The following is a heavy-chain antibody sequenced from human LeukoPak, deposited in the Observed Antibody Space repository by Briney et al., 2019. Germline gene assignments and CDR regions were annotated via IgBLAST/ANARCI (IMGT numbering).Heavy chain of an antibody. J-gene: IGHJ1*01. V-gene: IGHV3-15*01. CDR3: AKGVDRNKYYDFWSGYYPEYFQH. CDR1: GFTFSNAW. D-gene: IGHD3-3*01. CDR2: IKSKTDGGTT. Sequence: GGSLRLSCAASGFTFSNAWMSWVRQAPGKGLEWVGRIKSKTDGGTTDYAAPVKGRFTISRDDSKNTLYLQMNSLRAEDTAVYYCAKGVDRNKYYDFWSGYYPEYFQHWGQGTLVTVSS.